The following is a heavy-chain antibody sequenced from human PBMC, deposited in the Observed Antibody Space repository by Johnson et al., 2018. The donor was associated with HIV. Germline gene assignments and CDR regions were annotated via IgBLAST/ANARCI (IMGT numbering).Heavy chain of an antibody. J-gene: IGHJ3*02. V-gene: IGHV3-11*04. CDR2: ISSSGSTI. CDR1: GFTFSDYY. D-gene: IGHD3-22*01. Sequence: QVQLVESGGGVVQPGRSLRLSCAASGFTFSDYYMSWIRQAPGKGLEWVSYISSSGSTIYYADSVKGRFTISRDNAKNSLYLQMNSLRAEDTAVYYCARDTYYYDSSGYLDAFDIWGQGTMVTVSS. CDR3: ARDTYYYDSSGYLDAFDI.